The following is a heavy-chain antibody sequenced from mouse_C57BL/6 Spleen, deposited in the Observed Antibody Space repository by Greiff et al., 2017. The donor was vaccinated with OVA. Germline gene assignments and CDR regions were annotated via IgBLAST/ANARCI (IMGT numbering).Heavy chain of an antibody. J-gene: IGHJ3*01. Sequence: QVQLKQSGAELAKPGASVKLSCKASGFTFTSYWMHWVKQRPGQGLEWIGYFTPCSGYTKYSQKFKDKATLTAAKSSSTAYMQLSSLTYEDSAVYNSAKKNYEYDEAWVAYWGQKALVTVSA. CDR2: FTPCSGYT. CDR3: AKKNYEYDEAWVAY. V-gene: IGHV1-7*01. CDR1: GFTFTSYW. D-gene: IGHD2-4*01.